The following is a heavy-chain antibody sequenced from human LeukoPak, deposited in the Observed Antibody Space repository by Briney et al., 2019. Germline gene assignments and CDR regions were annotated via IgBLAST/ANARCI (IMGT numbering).Heavy chain of an antibody. Sequence: GRSLRLSCAASGFTFSSYGMHWVRQAPGKGLEWVAVISYDGSNKYFADSVKGRFTISRDNSKNTLYLQMNSLRAEDTAVYYCAKDPKSGSYSPESFQHWGQGTLVTVSS. J-gene: IGHJ1*01. CDR1: GFTFSSYG. D-gene: IGHD1-26*01. CDR3: AKDPKSGSYSPESFQH. V-gene: IGHV3-30*18. CDR2: ISYDGSNK.